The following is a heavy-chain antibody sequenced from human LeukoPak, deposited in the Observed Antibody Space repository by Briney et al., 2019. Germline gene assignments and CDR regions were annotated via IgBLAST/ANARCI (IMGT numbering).Heavy chain of an antibody. CDR1: GCSFTSYW. J-gene: IGHJ6*02. CDR2: IYPGDSDT. CDR3: ARRSEYTSSSAPQLDV. V-gene: IGHV5-51*01. Sequence: GESLKISCKGSGCSFTSYWIGWVRQMPGKGLEWMGIIYPGDSDTRYSPSFQGQVTISADKSISTAYLQWNSLKASDTAMYYCARRSEYTSSSAPQLDVWGQGTTVTVSS. D-gene: IGHD6-6*01.